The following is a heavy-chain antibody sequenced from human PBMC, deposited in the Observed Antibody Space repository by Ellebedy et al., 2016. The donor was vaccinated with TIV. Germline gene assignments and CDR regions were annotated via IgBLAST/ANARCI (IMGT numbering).Heavy chain of an antibody. CDR1: GYAFTSYD. D-gene: IGHD3-10*02. CDR3: AKHFEFMIYVNGGEYYHYALDV. Sequence: AASVKVSCKASGYAFTSYDINWVRQAPGQGLEWMGWINPNSGNTGYAQKFQGRVTMTRDNSISTAYMDLSSLTSEATAGYYCAKHFEFMIYVNGGEYYHYALDVWGQGTTVTVAS. J-gene: IGHJ6*02. V-gene: IGHV1-8*01. CDR2: INPNSGNT.